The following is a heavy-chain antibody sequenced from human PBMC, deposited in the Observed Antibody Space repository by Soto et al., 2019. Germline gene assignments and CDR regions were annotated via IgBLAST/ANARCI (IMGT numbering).Heavy chain of an antibody. J-gene: IGHJ6*03. CDR2: IWYDGSNK. V-gene: IGHV3-33*01. CDR1: GFTFSSYG. D-gene: IGHD1-1*01. CDR3: ARETQHDWNDGTDCYYYMDV. Sequence: QVQLVESGGGVVQPGRSLRLSCAASGFTFSSYGMHWVRQAPGKGLEWVAVIWYDGSNKYYADSVKGRFTISRDNSKNTLYLQMNSLRAEDTAVYYCARETQHDWNDGTDCYYYMDVWGKGTTVTVSS.